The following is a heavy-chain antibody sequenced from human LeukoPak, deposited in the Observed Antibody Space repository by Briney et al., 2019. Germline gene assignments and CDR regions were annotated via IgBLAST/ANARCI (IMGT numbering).Heavy chain of an antibody. CDR2: IRYDGSDK. CDR3: EKDPQYYGSGSYYKAVDY. V-gene: IGHV3-30*02. J-gene: IGHJ4*02. CDR1: GFTFSSYG. Sequence: GGSLRLSCAASGFTFSSYGIHWVRQAPGKGLEWVAFIRYDGSDKYYADSVKGRFTISRDNSKNTLYLQMNSLRAEDTAVYYCEKDPQYYGSGSYYKAVDYWGQGTLVTVSS. D-gene: IGHD3-10*01.